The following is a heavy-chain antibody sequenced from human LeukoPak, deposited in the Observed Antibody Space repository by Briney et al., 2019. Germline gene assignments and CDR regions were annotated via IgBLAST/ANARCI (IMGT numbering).Heavy chain of an antibody. CDR3: ARQTGGMVSGWYPNLDY. CDR1: GYSFTSYW. V-gene: IGHV5-51*01. CDR2: IYPGDSDT. J-gene: IGHJ4*02. Sequence: GESPKISCQGSGYSFTSYWIGWVRQMPGKGLEGMGIIYPGDSDTRYSPSFQGQVTISADKSISTAYLQWSSLKASDTAMYYCARQTGGMVSGWYPNLDYWGQGTLVTVSS. D-gene: IGHD6-19*01.